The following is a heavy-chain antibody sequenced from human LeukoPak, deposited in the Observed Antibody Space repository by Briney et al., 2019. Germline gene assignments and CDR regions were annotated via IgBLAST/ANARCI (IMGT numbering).Heavy chain of an antibody. Sequence: AGGSLRLSCVVSGFSFGSSTMNWVRQAPGKGLQWVAAISSSSAYIYYADSVKGRFTISRDNAKNSLYLQMNSLRAEDTAVYYCARIMGRRDGYNALDYWGQGTLVTVSS. CDR3: ARIMGRRDGYNALDY. D-gene: IGHD5-24*01. V-gene: IGHV3-21*01. CDR1: GFSFGSST. J-gene: IGHJ4*02. CDR2: ISSSSAYI.